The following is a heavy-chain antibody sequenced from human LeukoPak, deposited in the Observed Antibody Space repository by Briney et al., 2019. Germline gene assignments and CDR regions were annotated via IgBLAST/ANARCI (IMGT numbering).Heavy chain of an antibody. Sequence: PWGSLRLSCAASGFTFTYYGMHWVRQAPGKGLEWIGEINHSGSTNYNPSLKSRVTISVDTSKNQFSLKLSSVTAADTAVYYCARRAVRGVIIWFDPWGQGTLVTVSS. V-gene: IGHV4-34*01. D-gene: IGHD3-10*01. CDR3: ARRAVRGVIIWFDP. CDR1: GFTFTYYG. J-gene: IGHJ5*02. CDR2: INHSGST.